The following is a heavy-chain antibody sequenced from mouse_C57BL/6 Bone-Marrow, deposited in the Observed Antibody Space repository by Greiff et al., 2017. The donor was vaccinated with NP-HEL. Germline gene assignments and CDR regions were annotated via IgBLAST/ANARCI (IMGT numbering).Heavy chain of an antibody. J-gene: IGHJ2*01. CDR2: IDPSDSYT. Sequence: VQLQQSGAELVRPGTSVKLSCKASGYTFTSYWMHWVKQRPGQGLEWIGVIDPSDSYTNYNQKFKGKATLTVDTSSSTAYMQLSSLTSEDSAVYYCARDIYYYGSSYFDYWGQGTTLTVSS. CDR1: GYTFTSYW. D-gene: IGHD1-1*01. V-gene: IGHV1-59*01. CDR3: ARDIYYYGSSYFDY.